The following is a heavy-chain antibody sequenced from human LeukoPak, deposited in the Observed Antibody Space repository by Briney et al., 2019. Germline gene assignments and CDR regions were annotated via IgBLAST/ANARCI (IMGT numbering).Heavy chain of an antibody. J-gene: IGHJ3*02. Sequence: PGGSLRLSCAASGFTFSGSAMHWVRQASGKGLEWVGRIRSKANSYATAYAASVKGRFTISRDDSKNTAYLQMNSLRAEDTAVYYCAKDGYYYDSSGYGAFDIWGQGTMVTVSS. CDR3: AKDGYYYDSSGYGAFDI. CDR2: IRSKANSYAT. CDR1: GFTFSGSA. V-gene: IGHV3-73*01. D-gene: IGHD3-22*01.